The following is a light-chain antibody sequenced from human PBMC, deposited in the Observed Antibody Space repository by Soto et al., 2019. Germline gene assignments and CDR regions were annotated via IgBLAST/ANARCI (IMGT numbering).Light chain of an antibody. J-gene: IGLJ1*01. CDR3: QSYDSRLSAYV. V-gene: IGLV1-40*01. Sequence: SGLTQPPSAAGAPGERVTICCTGSSSNIGAGYDVHWYQQLPGTAPKLLISGNSNRPSGVPDRFSGSKSGTSASLAITGLQAEDEADYYCQSYDSRLSAYVFGIGTKV. CDR1: SSNIGAGYD. CDR2: GNS.